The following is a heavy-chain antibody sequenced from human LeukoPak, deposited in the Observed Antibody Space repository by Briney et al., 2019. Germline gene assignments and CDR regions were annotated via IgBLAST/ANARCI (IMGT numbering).Heavy chain of an antibody. CDR1: GFSVRTNY. CDR2: LYSGGNT. Sequence: GGSLRLSCAASGFSVRTNYMSWVRQAPGKGLEWVSVLYSGGNTYYADSVKGRFTISRDNSKNTLYLQVSSLRVEDTAVYYCAREGSGEIYGYVDSWGQGTLVTVSS. V-gene: IGHV3-66*01. D-gene: IGHD5-18*01. CDR3: AREGSGEIYGYVDS. J-gene: IGHJ4*02.